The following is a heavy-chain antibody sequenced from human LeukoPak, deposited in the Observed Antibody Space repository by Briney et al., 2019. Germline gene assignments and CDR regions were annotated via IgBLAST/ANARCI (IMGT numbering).Heavy chain of an antibody. CDR1: GASISDYY. CDR2: VYSSGST. CDR3: ARLRNGVMDV. Sequence: PSGTLPLTCTVSGASISDYYCTWIRQSAGKGLEWIGRVYSSGSTNYNPSLKSRVTMSVDTSKNQFSLKMNSVTAADTAVYYCARLRNGVMDVWGQGITVTVSS. D-gene: IGHD2-8*01. V-gene: IGHV4-4*07. J-gene: IGHJ6*02.